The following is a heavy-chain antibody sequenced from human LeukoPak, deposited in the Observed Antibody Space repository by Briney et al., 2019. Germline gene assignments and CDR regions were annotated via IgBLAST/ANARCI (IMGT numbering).Heavy chain of an antibody. Sequence: GGSLRLSCAASGFTFSSYGMHWVRQAPGKGLERVAVISYDGSNKYYADSVKGRFTISRDNSKNTLYLQMNSLRAEDTAVYYCAKPDQQWLVARYFQHWGQGTLVTVSS. CDR2: ISYDGSNK. D-gene: IGHD6-19*01. CDR1: GFTFSSYG. CDR3: AKPDQQWLVARYFQH. J-gene: IGHJ1*01. V-gene: IGHV3-30*18.